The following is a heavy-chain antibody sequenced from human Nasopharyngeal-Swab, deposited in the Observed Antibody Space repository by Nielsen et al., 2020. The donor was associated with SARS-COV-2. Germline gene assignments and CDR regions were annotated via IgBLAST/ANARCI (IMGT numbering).Heavy chain of an antibody. D-gene: IGHD6-13*01. CDR3: ARDPYSSNAFDI. Sequence: WIRQPPGKGLEWVSSISSSGSYIYYADSVKGRFTISRDNAKNSLYLQMNSLRAEDTAVYYCARDPYSSNAFDIWGQGTMVTVSS. V-gene: IGHV3-21*01. CDR2: ISSSGSYI. J-gene: IGHJ3*02.